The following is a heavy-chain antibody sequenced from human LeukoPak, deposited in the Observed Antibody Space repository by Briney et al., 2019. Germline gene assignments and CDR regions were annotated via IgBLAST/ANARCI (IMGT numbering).Heavy chain of an antibody. CDR2: FDPEDGET. D-gene: IGHD4-17*01. V-gene: IGHV1-24*01. CDR1: GYTLTELS. CDR3: ARDLYGDYLSDRYYGMDV. J-gene: IGHJ6*02. Sequence: ASVKVSCKVSGYTLTELSMHWVRQAPGKGLEWMGGFDPEDGETIYAQKFQGRVTMTEDTSTDTAYMELSSLRSEDTAVYYCARDLYGDYLSDRYYGMDVWGQGTTVTVSS.